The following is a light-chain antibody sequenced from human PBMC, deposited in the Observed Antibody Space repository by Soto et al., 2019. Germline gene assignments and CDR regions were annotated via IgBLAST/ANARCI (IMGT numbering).Light chain of an antibody. CDR1: QTVSITY. J-gene: IGKJ5*01. CDR2: GAS. Sequence: VLTQSPGTLSLSPGESATLSCRASQTVSITYLAGYQQKPGQAPRLLISGASTRATGIPDRFSGSGSGRDFTLTISGLEPEDFAAYYCQQYGSSPLISFGQGTRLEIK. CDR3: QQYGSSPLIS. V-gene: IGKV3-20*01.